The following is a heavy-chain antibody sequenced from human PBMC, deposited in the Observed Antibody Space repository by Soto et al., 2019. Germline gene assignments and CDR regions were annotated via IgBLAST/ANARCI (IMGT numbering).Heavy chain of an antibody. CDR2: IYYNGST. V-gene: IGHV4-61*01. CDR3: ARLEAAASSYWYFDL. CDR1: GGSVSSGNYY. Sequence: QVQLQESGPGLVKPSETLSLTCTVSGGSVSSGNYYWSWIRQRPGKGLEWIAYIYYNGSTNYNHSLKSRVTISIDTSKNQFSLKLGSVTAADTAVYYCARLEAAASSYWYFDLWGRGTLVTVSS. D-gene: IGHD6-13*01. J-gene: IGHJ2*01.